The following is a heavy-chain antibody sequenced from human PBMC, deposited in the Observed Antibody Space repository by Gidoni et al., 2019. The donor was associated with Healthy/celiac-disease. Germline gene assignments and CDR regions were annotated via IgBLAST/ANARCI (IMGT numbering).Heavy chain of an antibody. V-gene: IGHV3-15*01. CDR3: TSGASSSWPKNNPYYYYYGMDV. CDR1: GFTFSTAW. CDR2: IKSKTDGGTT. D-gene: IGHD6-13*01. Sequence: EVQLVESGGGLVKPGGSLRLSCAASGFTFSTAWMSWVRQAPGKGLEWVGRIKSKTDGGTTDYAAPVKGRFTISRDDSKNTLYLQMNSLKTEDTAVYYCTSGASSSWPKNNPYYYYYGMDVWGQGTTVTVSS. J-gene: IGHJ6*02.